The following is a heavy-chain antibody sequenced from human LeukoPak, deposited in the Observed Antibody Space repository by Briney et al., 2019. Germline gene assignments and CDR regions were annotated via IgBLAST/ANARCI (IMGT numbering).Heavy chain of an antibody. J-gene: IGHJ3*02. V-gene: IGHV3-21*01. CDR3: AKDSQRGCFDI. D-gene: IGHD3-10*01. CDR1: GFTFSSYS. CDR2: ISSSSSYI. Sequence: PGGSLRLSCAASGFTFSSYSMNWVRQAPGKGLEWVSSISSSSSYIYYADSVKGRFTISRDNSKNTLYLQMNSLRAEDTAVYYCAKDSQRGCFDIWGQGTMVTVSS.